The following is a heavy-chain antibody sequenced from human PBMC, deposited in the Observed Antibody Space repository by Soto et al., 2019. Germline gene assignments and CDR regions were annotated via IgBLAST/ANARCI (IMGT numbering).Heavy chain of an antibody. J-gene: IGHJ4*02. D-gene: IGHD3-10*01. CDR1: GFTFSSYS. V-gene: IGHV3-21*01. CDR2: ISSSSSYI. CDR3: ARDPSRNYYGSGSYADY. Sequence: EVQLVESGGGLVKPGGSLRLSCAASGFTFSSYSMNWVRQAPGKGLEWVSSISSSSSYIYYADSVKGRFTISRDNAKNSLYLQMNSLRPEDTAVYYCARDPSRNYYGSGSYADYWGQGTLVTVSS.